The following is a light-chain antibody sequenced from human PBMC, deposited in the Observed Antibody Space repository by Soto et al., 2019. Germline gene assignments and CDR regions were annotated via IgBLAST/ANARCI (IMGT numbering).Light chain of an antibody. CDR1: GNDVGGYTF. CDR2: DVN. Sequence: QSVLTQPASVSGSPGQSISISCTGTGNDVGGYTFVSWYQQHPDKVPKLVIFDVNRRPSGVSDRFPGPKSVNAASLTISGLQAEDEADYYCCSYTATTTYVFGTGTKSPS. J-gene: IGLJ1*01. V-gene: IGLV2-14*03. CDR3: CSYTATTTYV.